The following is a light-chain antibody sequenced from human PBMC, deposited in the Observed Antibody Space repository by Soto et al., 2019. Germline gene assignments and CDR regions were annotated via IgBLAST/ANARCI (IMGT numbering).Light chain of an antibody. Sequence: EIVMTQSPATLSVSPGERATLSCRASQSVSNNLAWYQQTPGQAPRLLIYGASTRATGIPARFSGSGSGTEFTLTISSLEPEDFAVYYCQQRSHWPRTFGQGTKVDIK. CDR1: QSVSNN. V-gene: IGKV3-15*01. J-gene: IGKJ1*01. CDR2: GAS. CDR3: QQRSHWPRT.